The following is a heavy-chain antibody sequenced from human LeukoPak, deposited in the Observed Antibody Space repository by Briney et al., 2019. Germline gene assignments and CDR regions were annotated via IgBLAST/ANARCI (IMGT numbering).Heavy chain of an antibody. CDR3: ASYCGSTSCHEASAFDI. V-gene: IGHV4-31*03. CDR1: GGSISSGGYY. D-gene: IGHD2-2*01. J-gene: IGHJ3*02. Sequence: PSQTLSLTCTFSGGSISSGGYYWSWIRQRPGKGLEWIGYIYYSGSTYYNPSLKSRVTISVDTSKNQFSLKLSSVTAADTAVYYCASYCGSTSCHEASAFDIWGQGTMVTVSS. CDR2: IYYSGST.